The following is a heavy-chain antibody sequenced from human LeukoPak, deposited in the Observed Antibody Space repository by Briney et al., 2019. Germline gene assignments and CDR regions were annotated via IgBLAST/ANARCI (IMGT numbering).Heavy chain of an antibody. CDR1: GYSISSGYY. J-gene: IGHJ4*02. CDR3: ARDYFGAFPHIFSHPWYFDY. Sequence: PSETLSLTCTVSGYSISSGYYWGWIRQPPGKGLEWIGSIYHSGSTYYNPSLKSRVTISVDTSKNQFSLKLSSVTAADTAVYYCARDYFGAFPHIFSHPWYFDYWGQGTLVTVSS. D-gene: IGHD3-16*01. CDR2: IYHSGST. V-gene: IGHV4-38-2*02.